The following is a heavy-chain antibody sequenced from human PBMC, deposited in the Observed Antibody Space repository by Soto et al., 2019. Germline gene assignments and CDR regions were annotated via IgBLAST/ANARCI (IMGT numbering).Heavy chain of an antibody. CDR1: GFTFDDYA. CDR3: AKEAGLVRFFDWLSNGLDV. V-gene: IGHV3-9*01. J-gene: IGHJ6*02. Sequence: EVQLVESGGDLVQPGRSLRLSCAASGFTFDDYAMHWVRQAPGKGLEWVSGISWNSGNKGYADSAKGRFTISRDNAKNFLYLEMNSLRAEDTALYYCAKEAGLVRFFDWLSNGLDVWGQGTAVTVS. D-gene: IGHD3-9*01. CDR2: ISWNSGNK.